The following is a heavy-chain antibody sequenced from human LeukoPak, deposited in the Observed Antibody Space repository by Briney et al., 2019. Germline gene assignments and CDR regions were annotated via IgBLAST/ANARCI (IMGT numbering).Heavy chain of an antibody. J-gene: IGHJ3*02. CDR2: IIPILGIA. CDR1: GGTFSSYA. D-gene: IGHD6-13*01. CDR3: ARDFNTAAGSGVDI. V-gene: IGHV1-69*04. Sequence: SVKVSCKASGGTFSSYAISWVRQAPGQGLEWMGRIIPILGIANYAQKFQGRVTITADKSTSTAYMELSSLRSEDTAVYYCARDFNTAAGSGVDIWGQGTMVTVSS.